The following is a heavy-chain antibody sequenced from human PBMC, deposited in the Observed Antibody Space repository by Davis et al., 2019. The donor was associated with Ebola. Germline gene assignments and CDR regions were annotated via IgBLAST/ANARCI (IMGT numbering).Heavy chain of an antibody. CDR1: GFTFSSYA. V-gene: IGHV3-30-3*01. D-gene: IGHD2-21*01. CDR3: ARGPPIVVVIAPPDY. J-gene: IGHJ4*02. Sequence: PGGSLRLSCAASGFTFSSYAMHWVRQAPGKGLEWVAVISYDGSNKYYADSVKGRFTISRDNSKNTLYLQMNSLRAEDTAVYYCARGPPIVVVIAPPDYWGQGTLVTVSS. CDR2: ISYDGSNK.